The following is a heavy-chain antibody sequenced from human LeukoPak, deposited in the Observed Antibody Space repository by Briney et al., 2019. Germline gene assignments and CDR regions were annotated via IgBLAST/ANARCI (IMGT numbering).Heavy chain of an antibody. CDR1: GYTFTSYG. V-gene: IGHV1-46*01. CDR3: ARADYYDSSGPFGYGMDV. CDR2: INPSGGST. D-gene: IGHD3-22*01. J-gene: IGHJ6*02. Sequence: ASVKVSCKASGYTFTSYGISWVRQAPGQGLEWMGIINPSGGSTSYAQKFQGRVTMTRDTSTSTVYMELSSLRSEDTAVYYCARADYYDSSGPFGYGMDVWGQGTTVTVSS.